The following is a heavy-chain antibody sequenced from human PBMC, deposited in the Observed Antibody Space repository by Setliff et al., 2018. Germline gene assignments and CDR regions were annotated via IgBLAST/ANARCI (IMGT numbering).Heavy chain of an antibody. CDR1: GFTFSEEW. CDR3: TTAHYTGNSRTLDF. J-gene: IGHJ4*02. V-gene: IGHV3-15*01. D-gene: IGHD1-26*01. CDR2: IKSEIAGGTT. Sequence: GGSLRLSCAASGFTFSEEWMSWVRQAPGKGLEWIGRIKSEIAGGTTDYGAPVKGRFTISRDDSKNTLLLQMDNLKTEDTALYYCTTAHYTGNSRTLDFWGPGTLVTVSS.